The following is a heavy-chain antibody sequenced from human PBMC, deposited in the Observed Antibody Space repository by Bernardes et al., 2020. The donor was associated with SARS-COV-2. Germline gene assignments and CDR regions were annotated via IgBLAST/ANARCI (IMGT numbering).Heavy chain of an antibody. CDR2: IWYDGSTK. J-gene: IGHJ6*02. D-gene: IGHD6-19*01. Sequence: GSLSLSCAASGFTFNTYGMHWVRRAPDKGLEWVAVIWYDGSTKYYADSVKGRFTISRDNSKNTLYLQMNSLRVEDTAVYYCVRRFCAVSSACGNFYGMGVWGQGTTVTVSS. V-gene: IGHV3-33*01. CDR3: VRRFCAVSSACGNFYGMGV. CDR1: GFTFNTYG.